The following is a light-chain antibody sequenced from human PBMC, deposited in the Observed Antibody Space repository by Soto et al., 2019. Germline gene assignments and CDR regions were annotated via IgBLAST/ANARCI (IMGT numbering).Light chain of an antibody. J-gene: IGKJ1*01. V-gene: IGKV3-15*01. CDR1: QSVGTN. Sequence: ERVMTQSPVTLSVSPGESVTLSCRASQSVGTNLAWYQQKPGQAPRLLIYGASTRATGIPARFSGSGSGTEFTLTISSLQSEDFAVYYCQQYNNWPPVTFGQGTKVDIK. CDR3: QQYNNWPPVT. CDR2: GAS.